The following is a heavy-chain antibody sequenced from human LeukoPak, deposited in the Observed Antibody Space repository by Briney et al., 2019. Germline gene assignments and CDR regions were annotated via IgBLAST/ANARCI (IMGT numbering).Heavy chain of an antibody. CDR2: ISGSGGST. D-gene: IGHD2-21*01. Sequence: PGGSLRLSCAASGFTVSSYAMSWVRQAPGKGLEWVSAISGSGGSTYYADSVKGRFTFSRDNAKNSLYLQMNSLRAEDTAVYYCARVPLWWLDYWGQGTLVTVSS. V-gene: IGHV3-23*01. J-gene: IGHJ4*02. CDR1: GFTVSSYA. CDR3: ARVPLWWLDY.